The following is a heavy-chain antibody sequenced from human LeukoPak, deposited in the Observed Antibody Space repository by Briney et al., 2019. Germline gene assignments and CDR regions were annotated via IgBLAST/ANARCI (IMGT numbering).Heavy chain of an antibody. CDR3: ARHDSSGYYSDYFDY. CDR2: IIPIFGTP. Sequence: SVKVSCKASGGTFSNYATNWVRQAPGQGLEWVGDIIPIFGTPNYAQKFQGRVTITADKSTSTAYMELSSLRSEDTAVYYCARHDSSGYYSDYFDYWGQGTLVTVSS. J-gene: IGHJ4*02. CDR1: GGTFSNYA. D-gene: IGHD3-22*01. V-gene: IGHV1-69*06.